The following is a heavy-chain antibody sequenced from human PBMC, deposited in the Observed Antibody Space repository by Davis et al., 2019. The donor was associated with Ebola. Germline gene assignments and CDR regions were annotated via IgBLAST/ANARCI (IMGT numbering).Heavy chain of an antibody. CDR1: GGSFSGYY. Sequence: MPSETLSLTCAVYGGSFSGYYWSWIRQPPGKGLEWIGYIYYSGSTNYNPSLKSRVTISVDTSKNQFSLKLSSVTAADTAVYYCARVWGTVNHFDYWGQGTLVTVSS. D-gene: IGHD3-16*01. CDR2: IYYSGST. V-gene: IGHV4-59*08. CDR3: ARVWGTVNHFDY. J-gene: IGHJ4*02.